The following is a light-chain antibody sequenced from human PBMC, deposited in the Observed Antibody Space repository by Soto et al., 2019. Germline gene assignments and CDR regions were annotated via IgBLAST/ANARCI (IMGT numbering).Light chain of an antibody. CDR1: QDIENY. CDR3: QHYDRLPPYS. J-gene: IGKJ2*01. V-gene: IGKV1-33*01. CDR2: DAS. Sequence: DIQMTQSPSSLSASVGDTVTITCQASQDIENYLNWYHHKPGQAPKLLFYDASHLETGVTSRSSGRGSRTHFTLTISSLRPEDTATYYCQHYDRLPPYSFGQGTKLE.